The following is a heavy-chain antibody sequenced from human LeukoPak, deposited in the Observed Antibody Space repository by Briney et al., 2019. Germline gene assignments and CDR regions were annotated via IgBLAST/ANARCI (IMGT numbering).Heavy chain of an antibody. CDR3: ARRGGFGELLFWYFDY. Sequence: SETLSLTCIVSGGSISSSGYYWGWIRQPPGKGLEWIGSIYYSGTTYYSPSLKSRVTISVDTSKNQFSLKLSSVTAADTAVYYCARRGGFGELLFWYFDYWGQGTLVTVSS. J-gene: IGHJ4*02. V-gene: IGHV4-39*07. CDR1: GGSISSSGYY. D-gene: IGHD3-10*01. CDR2: IYYSGTT.